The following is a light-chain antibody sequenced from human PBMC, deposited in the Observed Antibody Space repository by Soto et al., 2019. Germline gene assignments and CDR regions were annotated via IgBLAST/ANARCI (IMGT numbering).Light chain of an antibody. CDR1: GSDVGGYNY. J-gene: IGLJ1*01. CDR3: SSYTSTNALV. Sequence: QSALTQPASVSGSPAQSITASCTGTGSDVGGYNYVPWYQQYPGQAPKLMIYDVNKRPSGVSNRFSGSKSGNTASLTISGLQVEDEADYYCSSYTSTNALVFGVGTKVTVL. V-gene: IGLV2-14*03. CDR2: DVN.